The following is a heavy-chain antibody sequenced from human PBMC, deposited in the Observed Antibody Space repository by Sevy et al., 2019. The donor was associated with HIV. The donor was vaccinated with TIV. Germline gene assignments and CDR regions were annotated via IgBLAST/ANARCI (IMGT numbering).Heavy chain of an antibody. Sequence: GGSLRLSCVASGFTFDNYWMQWVRQAPAKGLEWVANVSQDGNEIHYADSVKGRFTISRDNAKESLYLQMSNLRVEDTAIYYCARRYFDLWGQGILVTVS. CDR3: ARRYFDL. J-gene: IGHJ4*02. V-gene: IGHV3-7*01. CDR1: GFTFDNYW. CDR2: VSQDGNEI.